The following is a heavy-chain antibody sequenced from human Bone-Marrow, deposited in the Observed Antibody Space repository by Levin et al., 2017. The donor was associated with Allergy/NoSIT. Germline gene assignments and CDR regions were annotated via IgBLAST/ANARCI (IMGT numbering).Heavy chain of an antibody. J-gene: IGHJ4*02. V-gene: IGHV3-66*01. CDR1: GFTVRNNY. D-gene: IGHD5-12*01. CDR2: IYDPGNR. CDR3: ARGYKSGLSFG. Sequence: GGSLRLSCAASGFTVRNNYMTWVRQAPGMGLEWVSLIYDPGNRYYVEYADSVKGRFTISRDNSKNMLDLHMSNLRGDDTAVYYCARGYKSGLSFGWGQGTLVTVSS.